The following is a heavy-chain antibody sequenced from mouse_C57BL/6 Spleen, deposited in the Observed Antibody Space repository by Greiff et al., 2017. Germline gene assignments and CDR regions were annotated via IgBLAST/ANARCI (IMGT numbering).Heavy chain of an antibody. CDR1: GFNIKDYY. V-gene: IGHV14-1*01. J-gene: IGHJ3*01. CDR3: TTRFTTLVAPVAY. D-gene: IGHD1-1*01. CDR2: IDPGDGDN. Sequence: VQLQQSGAVLVRPGASVKLSCTASGFNIKDYYMPWVKQRPEQGLEWIGRIDPGDGDNEYAPKFQGKATITADPSSNTAYLQLSSLTSEDTAVYYCTTRFTTLVAPVAYWGQGALVTVSA.